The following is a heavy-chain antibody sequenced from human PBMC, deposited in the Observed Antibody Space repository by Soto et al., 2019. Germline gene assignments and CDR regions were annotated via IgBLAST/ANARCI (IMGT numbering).Heavy chain of an antibody. J-gene: IGHJ6*03. D-gene: IGHD2-15*01. V-gene: IGHV3-74*02. CDR1: GFTFSNYW. Sequence: EVQLVESGGGLVQPGGSLRLSCAASGFTFSNYWMYWVRQAPGKGLEWVSRINSDGSVSSHADSVRGRLTISRDTVKSTLYLHMDSLRAEDTAVYFCASGDCVGGTCYSLAGSFYYYMDVWVKGTTVTVFS. CDR3: ASGDCVGGTCYSLAGSFYYYMDV. CDR2: INSDGSVS.